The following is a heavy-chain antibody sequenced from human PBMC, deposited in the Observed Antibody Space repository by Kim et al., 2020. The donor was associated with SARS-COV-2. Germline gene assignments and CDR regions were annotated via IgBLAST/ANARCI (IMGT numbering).Heavy chain of an antibody. J-gene: IGHJ4*02. CDR3: TRSDTNGYYYRFDS. V-gene: IGHV3-73*01. CDR2: IRSKADTYAT. Sequence: GGSLRLSCAASGFTFSGSAIHWVRQASGKGLEWVGRIRSKADTYATAYAASVKGRFTISRDDSKNTAFLQMSSLKTEDTAVYYCTRSDTNGYYYRFDSWGQGTLVTVSS. D-gene: IGHD3-22*01. CDR1: GFTFSGSA.